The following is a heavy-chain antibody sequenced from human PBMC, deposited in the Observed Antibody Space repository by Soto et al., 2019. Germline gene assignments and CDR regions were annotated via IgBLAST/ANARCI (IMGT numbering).Heavy chain of an antibody. CDR2: IKEDGSEK. J-gene: IGHJ6*02. CDR1: GFTFSSSW. V-gene: IGHV3-7*01. D-gene: IGHD5-12*01. CDR3: ARDPAPVGYRGLDV. Sequence: LRLSCAASGFTFSSSWMTWVRQAPGKGLAWVANIKEDGSEKYYVDSVKGRFTISRDNTNESLYLQMNSLRAEDTAVYYCARDPAPVGYRGLDVWGQGTTVTVYS.